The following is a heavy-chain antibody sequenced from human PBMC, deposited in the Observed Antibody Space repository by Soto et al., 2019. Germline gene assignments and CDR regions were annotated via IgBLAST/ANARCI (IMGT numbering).Heavy chain of an antibody. CDR3: AKXMVRGVAPYYYYYDMDV. J-gene: IGHJ6*02. CDR2: ISGGGDGT. V-gene: IGHV3-23*01. D-gene: IGHD3-10*01. CDR1: GFTFSNYA. Sequence: PGGSLRLSCAASGFTFSNYAMSWVRQAPGKGLEWVSTISGGGDGTYYADSVKGRFTISRDSSKNTLYLQVNSLRAEGTAVYYCAKXMVRGVAPYYYYYDMDVWGQGTTVTVSS.